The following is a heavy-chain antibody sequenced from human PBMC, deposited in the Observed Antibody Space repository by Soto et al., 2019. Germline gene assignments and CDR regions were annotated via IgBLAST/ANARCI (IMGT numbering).Heavy chain of an antibody. D-gene: IGHD3-10*01. CDR2: ISYDGSNK. J-gene: IGHJ4*02. CDR3: ARDYSRGVIIMFLDY. V-gene: IGHV3-30-3*01. CDR1: GFSFSSYA. Sequence: GGFLRLSCAASGFSFSSYAMHWVRQAPGKGLEWVAVISYDGSNKYYADSVKGRFTISRDNSKNTLYLQMNSLRAEDTAVYYCARDYSRGVIIMFLDYWGQGTLVTVSS.